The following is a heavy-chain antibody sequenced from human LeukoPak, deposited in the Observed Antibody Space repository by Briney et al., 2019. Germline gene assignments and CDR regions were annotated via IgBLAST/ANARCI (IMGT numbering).Heavy chain of an antibody. D-gene: IGHD3-10*01. CDR1: GYIFTTYT. CDR2: ITAGNGNT. Sequence: ASVKVSCKTSGYIFTTYTLHWVRQAPGQRLEWMGWITAGNGNTKYLQKFQGRVTITGDTSASTAYMELTGLRFEDTAVYYCARRAMVRGAETLDYWGQGTLVSVSS. V-gene: IGHV1-3*01. J-gene: IGHJ4*02. CDR3: ARRAMVRGAETLDY.